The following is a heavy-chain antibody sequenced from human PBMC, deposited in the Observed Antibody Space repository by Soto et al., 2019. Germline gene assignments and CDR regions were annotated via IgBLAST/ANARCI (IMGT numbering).Heavy chain of an antibody. D-gene: IGHD3-3*01. J-gene: IGHJ6*02. Sequence: EVLLLESGGDSVQPGGSLRLSCIGSGFTFSDYVMSWVRQVPGKGLEWVSSISDGGERTDYRDSVRGRFTISRDNARFTLHLQMHSLRVDDTATYFCARDRSTDFGLDVWGQGATVTVSS. CDR3: ARDRSTDFGLDV. CDR2: ISDGGERT. CDR1: GFTFSDYV. V-gene: IGHV3-23*01.